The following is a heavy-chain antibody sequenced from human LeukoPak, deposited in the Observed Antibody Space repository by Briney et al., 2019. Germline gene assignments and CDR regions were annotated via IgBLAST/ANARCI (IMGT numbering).Heavy chain of an antibody. CDR1: GFTFSSYA. Sequence: GRSLRLSCAASGFTFSSYAMHWVRQAPGKGLEWVAFIRYDGSNKYYADSVKGRFTISRDNSKNTLYLQMNSLRAEDTAVYYCAKGKNLEWLLSLDYWGQGTLVTVSS. D-gene: IGHD3-3*01. V-gene: IGHV3-30*02. J-gene: IGHJ4*02. CDR3: AKGKNLEWLLSLDY. CDR2: IRYDGSNK.